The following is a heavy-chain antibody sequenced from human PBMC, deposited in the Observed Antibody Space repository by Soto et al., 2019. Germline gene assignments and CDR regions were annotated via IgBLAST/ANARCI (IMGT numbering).Heavy chain of an antibody. Sequence: PSETLSLTCTVSGGSISSGDYYWSWIRQPPGKGLEWIGYIYYSGSTYYNPSLKSRVTISVDTSKNQFSLKLSSVTAADTAVYYCARVYGSYDSRGYYYERYYFDYWGQGTLVTV. V-gene: IGHV4-30-4*01. J-gene: IGHJ4*02. CDR3: ARVYGSYDSRGYYYERYYFDY. D-gene: IGHD3-22*01. CDR1: GGSISSGDYY. CDR2: IYYSGST.